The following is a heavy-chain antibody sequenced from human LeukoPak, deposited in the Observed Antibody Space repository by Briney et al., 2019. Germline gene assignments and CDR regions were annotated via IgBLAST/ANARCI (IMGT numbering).Heavy chain of an antibody. CDR1: GGSISSYY. J-gene: IGHJ6*03. Sequence: PSETLSLTCTVSGGSISSYYWSWLRQPAGKGLEWLGSIYYSGSTYYNPSLKSRVSISVDTSKNQFSLKLSSVTAADTAVYYCASVPGIAAAGTPYYYYYMDVWGKGTTVTVSS. V-gene: IGHV4-4*07. CDR3: ASVPGIAAAGTPYYYYYMDV. CDR2: IYYSGST. D-gene: IGHD6-13*01.